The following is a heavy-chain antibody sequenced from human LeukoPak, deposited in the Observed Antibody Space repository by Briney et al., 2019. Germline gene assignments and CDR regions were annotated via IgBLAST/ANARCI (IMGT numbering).Heavy chain of an antibody. V-gene: IGHV3-23*01. J-gene: IGHJ4*02. D-gene: IGHD2-15*01. CDR2: ISGSGGST. CDR1: GCTFSSYA. Sequence: PGGSLRLSCAASGCTFSSYAMSWVRQAPGKGLEWVSAISGSGGSTYYADSVKGRFTISRDNSKNTLYLQMNSLRAEDTAVYYCAKDPGYCSGGSCYTPFDYWGQGTLVTVSS. CDR3: AKDPGYCSGGSCYTPFDY.